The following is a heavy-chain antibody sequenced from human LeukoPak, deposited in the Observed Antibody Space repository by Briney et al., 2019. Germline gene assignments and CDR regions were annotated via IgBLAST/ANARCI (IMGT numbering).Heavy chain of an antibody. D-gene: IGHD3-22*01. Sequence: ETLSLTCTVSGGSISSSSYYWGWIRQPPGKGLEWIGSIYYSGSTYYNPSLKSRVTISVDTSKNQFSLKLSSVTAADTAVYYCARLSSAQGAFDIWGQGTMVTVSS. CDR1: GGSISSSSYY. CDR2: IYYSGST. V-gene: IGHV4-39*01. CDR3: ARLSSAQGAFDI. J-gene: IGHJ3*02.